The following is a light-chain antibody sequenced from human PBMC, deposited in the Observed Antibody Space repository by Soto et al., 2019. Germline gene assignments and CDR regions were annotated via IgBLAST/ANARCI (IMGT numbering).Light chain of an antibody. CDR1: SSDVGSYNR. Sequence: QSALTQPSSVSGSPGQSVTISCTGTSSDVGSYNRVSWYQQPPGTAPKLMIYEVSNRPSGVPDRFSGSKSGNTASLTISGLQAEDEADYYCSLYTSSSTLDVFGTGTKVTVL. CDR3: SLYTSSSTLDV. V-gene: IGLV2-18*01. J-gene: IGLJ1*01. CDR2: EVS.